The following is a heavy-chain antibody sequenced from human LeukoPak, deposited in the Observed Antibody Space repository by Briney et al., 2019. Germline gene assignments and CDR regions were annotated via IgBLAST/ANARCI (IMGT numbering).Heavy chain of an antibody. J-gene: IGHJ6*04. CDR1: GGSFNGYY. V-gene: IGHV4-34*01. CDR3: ARDSIAAAKPYYYYGMDV. D-gene: IGHD6-13*01. CDR2: INHSGST. Sequence: SETLSLTCAVYGGSFNGYYWSWIRQPPGKGLEWIGEINHSGSTNYNPSLKSRVTISVDTSKNQFSLKLSSVTAADTAVYYCARDSIAAAKPYYYYGMDVWGKGTTVTVSS.